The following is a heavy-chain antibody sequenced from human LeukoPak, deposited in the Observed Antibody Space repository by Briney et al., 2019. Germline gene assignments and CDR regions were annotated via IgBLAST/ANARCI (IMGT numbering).Heavy chain of an antibody. CDR2: IYPGDSFT. CDR3: AGHGGYGSASSWSYFDY. J-gene: IGHJ4*02. V-gene: IGHV5-51*01. D-gene: IGHD3-10*01. CDR1: GYTFSNYW. Sequence: GASLKISCKVSGYTFSNYWIGWVRQVPGKGLEWMGVIYPGDSFTRYSPSFQGQVTISADKSISTAYLQWSSLTATDTAIYYCAGHGGYGSASSWSYFDYWGQGTLVTVSS.